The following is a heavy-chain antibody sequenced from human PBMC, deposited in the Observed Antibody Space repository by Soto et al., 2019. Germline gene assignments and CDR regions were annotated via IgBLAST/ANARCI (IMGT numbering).Heavy chain of an antibody. CDR1: GGSISSYY. CDR2: IYYSGST. Sequence: SETLSLTCTVSGGSISSYYWSWIRQPPGKGLEWIGYIYYSGSTNYNPSLKSRVTISVDTSKNQFSLKLSSVTAADTAVYYCARDVEDSTSCNFDYWGQGTLVTVSS. CDR3: ARDVEDSTSCNFDY. J-gene: IGHJ4*02. V-gene: IGHV4-59*01. D-gene: IGHD2-2*01.